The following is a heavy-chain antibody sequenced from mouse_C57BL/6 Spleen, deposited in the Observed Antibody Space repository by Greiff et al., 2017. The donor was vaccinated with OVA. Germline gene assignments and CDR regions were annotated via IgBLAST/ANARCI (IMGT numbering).Heavy chain of an antibody. CDR1: GYTFTDYN. V-gene: IGHV1-18*01. CDR3: ARSGAIYYGYDGPHWYFDV. J-gene: IGHJ1*03. D-gene: IGHD2-2*01. CDR2: INPNNGGT. Sequence: VQLQQSGPELVKPGASVKIPCKASGYTFTDYNMDWVKQSHGKSLEWIGDINPNNGGTIYNQKFKGKATLTVDKSSSTAYMELRSLTSEDTAGYYCARSGAIYYGYDGPHWYFDVWGTGTTVTVSS.